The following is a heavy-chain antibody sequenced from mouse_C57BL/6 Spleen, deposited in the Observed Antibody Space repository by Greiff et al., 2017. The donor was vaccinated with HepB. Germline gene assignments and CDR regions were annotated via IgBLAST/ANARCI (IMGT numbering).Heavy chain of an antibody. CDR1: GYTFTSYW. CDR3: ARERGNDLGAMDY. D-gene: IGHD2-13*01. CDR2: IDPSDSYT. Sequence: QVQLQQPGAELVMPGASVKLSCKASGYTFTSYWMHWVKQRPGQGLEWIGEIDPSDSYTNYNQKFKGKSTLTVDKSSSTAYMQLSSLTSEDSAVYYCARERGNDLGAMDYWGQGTSVTVSS. J-gene: IGHJ4*01. V-gene: IGHV1-69*01.